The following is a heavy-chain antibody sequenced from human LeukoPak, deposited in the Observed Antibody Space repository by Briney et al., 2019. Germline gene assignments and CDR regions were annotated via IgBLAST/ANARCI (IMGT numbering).Heavy chain of an antibody. CDR3: ARSSMFRGVTVDY. V-gene: IGHV4-39*01. CDR1: GGSVNSRSYY. D-gene: IGHD3-10*01. CDR2: IYHSGYT. J-gene: IGHJ4*02. Sequence: PSETLSLTCTVSGGSVNSRSYYWGWMRQPPGKALEWIGSIYHSGYTYYNPSLKSRATISIDTSKNQFSLKLSSVTAADTTVYYCARSSMFRGVTVDYWGQGTLVTVSS.